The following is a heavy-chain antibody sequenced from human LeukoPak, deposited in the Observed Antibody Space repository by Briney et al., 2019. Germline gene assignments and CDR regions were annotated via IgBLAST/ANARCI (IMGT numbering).Heavy chain of an antibody. J-gene: IGHJ4*02. D-gene: IGHD2-2*01. CDR2: IYSGGTT. CDR1: GFTVSNNY. CDR3: ARFCSSTSCYDYFDY. V-gene: IGHV3-53*05. Sequence: PGGSLRLSCAASGFTVSNNYMSWVRQAPGKGLEWVSVIYSGGTTYYADSVRGRFTISRDNSKNTVHLQMNSLRPEDTAVYYCARFCSSTSCYDYFDYWGQGTLVTVSS.